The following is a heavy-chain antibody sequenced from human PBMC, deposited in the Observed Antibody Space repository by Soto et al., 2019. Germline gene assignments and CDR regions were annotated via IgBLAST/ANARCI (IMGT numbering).Heavy chain of an antibody. J-gene: IGHJ4*02. CDR3: ARVFTAEQWRDGDYFDY. V-gene: IGHV1-2*04. CDR1: GYTFTGYY. Sequence: ASVKVSCKASGYTFTGYYMHWVRQAPGQGLEWMGWINPNSGGTNYAQKFQGWVTMTRDTSISTAYMELSRLRSDDTAVYYCARVFTAEQWRDGDYFDYWGQGTMGTVSS. CDR2: INPNSGGT. D-gene: IGHD6-19*01.